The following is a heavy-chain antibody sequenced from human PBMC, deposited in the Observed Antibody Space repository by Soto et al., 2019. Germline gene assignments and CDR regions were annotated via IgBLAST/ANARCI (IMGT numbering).Heavy chain of an antibody. J-gene: IGHJ5*02. CDR1: GFPVSDYS. V-gene: IGHV3-30-3*01. CDR3: VRCWGTGDGSTFGYNWFDP. D-gene: IGHD3-16*01. Sequence: QVQLVESGGGVVQPGRSLRLSCAASGFPVSDYSMHWVRQAPGKGLEWVALISYGGSSKDYADSVKGRFTISRDISRNTLDLEMNSLRTEDTAVYYCVRCWGTGDGSTFGYNWFDPWGQGTLVTVSS. CDR2: ISYGGSSK.